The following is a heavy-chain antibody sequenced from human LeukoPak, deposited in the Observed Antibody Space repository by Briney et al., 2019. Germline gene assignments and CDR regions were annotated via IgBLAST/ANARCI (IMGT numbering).Heavy chain of an antibody. CDR2: IKEDGSEK. Sequence: PGGSLRLSCAVSGFTFSSYWMTWVRQAPGKGLEWVANIKEDGSEKNYMDSVKGRFTISRDNAKNSLYLQMNSLRAEDTALYYCARTGGSGSYYRYMDVWGKGTTVTVSS. CDR3: ARTGGSGSYYRYMDV. J-gene: IGHJ6*03. V-gene: IGHV3-7*03. D-gene: IGHD3-10*01. CDR1: GFTFSSYW.